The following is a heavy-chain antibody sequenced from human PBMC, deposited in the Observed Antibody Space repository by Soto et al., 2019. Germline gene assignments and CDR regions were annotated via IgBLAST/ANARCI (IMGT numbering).Heavy chain of an antibody. D-gene: IGHD3-3*02. CDR2: ISYDGSNK. J-gene: IGHJ1*01. CDR3: FLARAAAPRGLLSY. V-gene: IGHV3-30-3*01. CDR1: GFTFSSYA. Sequence: GGSLRLSCAASGFTFSSYAMHWVRQAPGKGLEWVAVISYDGSNKYYADSVKGRFTISRDNSKNTLYLQMISLRAEDTAVYYCFLARAAAPRGLLSYSGQGTLVPGSS.